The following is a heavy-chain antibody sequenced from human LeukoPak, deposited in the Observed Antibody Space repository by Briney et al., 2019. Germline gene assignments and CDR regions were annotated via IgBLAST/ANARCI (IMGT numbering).Heavy chain of an antibody. V-gene: IGHV4-34*01. CDR3: ARRRYDYVWGSYRYQYFDY. D-gene: IGHD3-16*02. CDR2: NNRIGST. CDR1: GGSFSGYY. Sequence: SETLSLACAVQGGSFSGYYWSWIRQPPGKGLEWLGANNRIGSTNYNPSLKSRVTIAVDTSKYQFSLKLSSVTAADTAVYYCARRRYDYVWGSYRYQYFDYWGQGTLVTVSS. J-gene: IGHJ4*02.